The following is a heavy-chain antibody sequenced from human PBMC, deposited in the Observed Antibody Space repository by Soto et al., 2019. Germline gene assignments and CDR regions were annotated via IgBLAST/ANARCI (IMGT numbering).Heavy chain of an antibody. D-gene: IGHD4-4*01. CDR2: TYSGGAT. V-gene: IGHV3-53*01. CDR3: ARIDDDYRGYFDF. Sequence: PVGSLRLSCAASGFNVIINYISWVRQAPGKGLEWVSVTYSGGATYYADSVKGRFTISRDNSKNTVFLQMSSLGAEDTAVYYCARIDDDYRGYFDFRGHGTLVTVSS. J-gene: IGHJ4*01. CDR1: GFNVIINY.